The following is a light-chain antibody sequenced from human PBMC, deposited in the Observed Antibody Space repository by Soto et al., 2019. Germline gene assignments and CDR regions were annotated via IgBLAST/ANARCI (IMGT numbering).Light chain of an antibody. J-gene: IGLJ2*01. V-gene: IGLV1-40*01. Sequence: QSVLTQPPSVSGAPGQRVTISCTGSSSNIGAGYDVHWYQQLPGTAPKLLIYGNSNRPSGVPDRFSGSKSGTSASLAITGLQAEEEAGDYCQSSDSSLSGGVVFGGGTKLTVL. CDR2: GNS. CDR1: SSNIGAGYD. CDR3: QSSDSSLSGGVV.